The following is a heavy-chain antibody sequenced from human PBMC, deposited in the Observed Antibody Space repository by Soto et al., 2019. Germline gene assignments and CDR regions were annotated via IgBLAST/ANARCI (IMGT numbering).Heavy chain of an antibody. CDR3: ARRFKKSLPADYGDYYYYYYMDV. V-gene: IGHV4-59*08. D-gene: IGHD4-17*01. CDR2: IYYSGST. J-gene: IGHJ6*03. Sequence: SETLSLTCPVSGGSTSSYYWSWIRQPPGKGLEWIGYIYYSGSTNYNPSLKSRVTISVDTSKNQFSLKLSSVTAADTAVYYCARRFKKSLPADYGDYYYYYYMDVWGKGTTVTVSS. CDR1: GGSTSSYY.